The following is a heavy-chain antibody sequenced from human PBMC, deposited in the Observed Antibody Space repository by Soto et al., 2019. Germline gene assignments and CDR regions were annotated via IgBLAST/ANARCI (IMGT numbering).Heavy chain of an antibody. CDR1: GFIFSSYA. J-gene: IGHJ6*02. CDR2: ISHGGNEK. CDR3: AKVSSDRGYYYFAMDV. D-gene: IGHD3-10*01. V-gene: IGHV3-30*18. Sequence: QVQLLESGGGVVQPGRSLRLSCAASGFIFSSYAMHWVRQAPGKGLECVAVISHGGNEKYYTDSVEGRFTISRDNSKNLVYLQMNGLRPEDTAVYFCAKVSSDRGYYYFAMDVWGQGTTVTVSS.